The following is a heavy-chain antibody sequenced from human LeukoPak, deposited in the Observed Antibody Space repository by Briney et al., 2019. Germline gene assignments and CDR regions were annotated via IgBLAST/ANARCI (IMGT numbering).Heavy chain of an antibody. Sequence: PSETLSLTCTVSGGSISSYYWSWIRQPPGKGLEWIGYIYYSGSTNYSPSLKSRVTISVDTSKNHFSLKLRSVTAADTAVYYCARHVGYRNNWFDPWGQGTLVTVSS. V-gene: IGHV4-59*08. CDR1: GGSISSYY. CDR2: IYYSGST. CDR3: ARHVGYRNNWFDP. J-gene: IGHJ5*02. D-gene: IGHD5-12*01.